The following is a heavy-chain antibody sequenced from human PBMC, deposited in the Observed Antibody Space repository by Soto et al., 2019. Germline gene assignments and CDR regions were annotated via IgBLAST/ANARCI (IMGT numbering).Heavy chain of an antibody. CDR2: VSGSGGTT. Sequence: GGSLRLSCAASGFTFNNYAMSWVRQAPGKGLEWVSAVSGSGGTTHYADSVKGRFTISRDNSKSTLYLQMDSLRAEDTAVYYCAPPSFRCRCPMCYDIAFDYWRQGPLVTVS. CDR3: APPSFRCRCPMCYDIAFDY. V-gene: IGHV3-23*01. J-gene: IGHJ4*02. CDR1: GFTFNNYA. D-gene: IGHD3-16*01.